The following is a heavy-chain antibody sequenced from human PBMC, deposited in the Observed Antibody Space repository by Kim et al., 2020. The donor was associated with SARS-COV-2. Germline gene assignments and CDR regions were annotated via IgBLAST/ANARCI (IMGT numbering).Heavy chain of an antibody. CDR1: GYTFTDYH. V-gene: IGHV1-2*02. D-gene: IGHD2-15*01. J-gene: IGHJ4*02. CDR2: LSANSGGT. CDR3: ARSSLLDFDY. Sequence: ASVKVSCKASGYTFTDYHIHWVRQAPGQGLEWMGWLSANSGGTNYAQRFQGRVTMTRDTSISTVYLEMTRLRSDDTAVYYCARSSLLDFDYWGQGTLGTV.